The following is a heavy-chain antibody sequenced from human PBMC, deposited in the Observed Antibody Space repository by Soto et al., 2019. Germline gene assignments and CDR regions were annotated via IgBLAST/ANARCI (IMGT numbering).Heavy chain of an antibody. Sequence: GGSLRLPCAASGFTFSSYAMTWVSQAPGKGLEWVSAISGSGSNKYYADSVKGRFTISRDNSKNTLYLQMNSLRAEDTAVYYCARDPSPWGDVWGYFDYRGQGTLVTVSS. CDR2: ISGSGSNK. CDR1: GFTFSSYA. V-gene: IGHV3-23*01. CDR3: ARDPSPWGDVWGYFDY. J-gene: IGHJ4*02. D-gene: IGHD3-16*01.